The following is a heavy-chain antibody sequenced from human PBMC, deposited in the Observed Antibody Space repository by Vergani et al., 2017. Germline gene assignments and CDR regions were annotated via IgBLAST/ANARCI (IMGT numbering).Heavy chain of an antibody. V-gene: IGHV6-1*01. CDR1: GDSVSSNSVA. Sequence: QVQLQQSRPGLVKPSQTLSLTCAISGDSVSSNSVAWHWIRQSPSRGLEWLGKTYYRSKWYNDYADSVKSRITINPDTTKNQFSLQLNSVNPAETAVYYCARGYSIGFDFWGQGTLVTVSS. CDR3: ARGYSIGFDF. D-gene: IGHD1-1*01. CDR2: TYYRSKWYN. J-gene: IGHJ4*02.